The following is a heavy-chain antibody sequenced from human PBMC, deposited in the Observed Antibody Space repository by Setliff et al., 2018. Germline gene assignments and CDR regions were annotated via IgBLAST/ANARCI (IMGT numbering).Heavy chain of an antibody. V-gene: IGHV4-59*01. CDR2: VHFGGDT. CDR1: SGSINSYY. Sequence: SETLSLTCTVSSGSINSYYWSWVRQSPGKGLEWIGFVHFGGDTNYNPSLKSRVTMSADTSNNQFSLNLRSVTAADTAVYYCARAPHVSVNFGWFDPWGQGTLVTVSS. D-gene: IGHD3-10*01. J-gene: IGHJ5*02. CDR3: ARAPHVSVNFGWFDP.